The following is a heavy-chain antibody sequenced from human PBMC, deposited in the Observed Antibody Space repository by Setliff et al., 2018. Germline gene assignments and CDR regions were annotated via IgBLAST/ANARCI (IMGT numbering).Heavy chain of an antibody. D-gene: IGHD1-26*01. J-gene: IGHJ3*02. V-gene: IGHV4-38-2*01. CDR3: ATNLNSGSLTPDAFDI. CDR1: GYSISSGYY. Sequence: PSETLSLTCAVSGYSISSGYYWGWIRQPPGKGLEWIGSISHSGSAYYNPSLKSRVTISVDTSKNQFSLKLSSVTAADTAVYYCATNLNSGSLTPDAFDIWGQGTMVTVSS. CDR2: ISHSGSA.